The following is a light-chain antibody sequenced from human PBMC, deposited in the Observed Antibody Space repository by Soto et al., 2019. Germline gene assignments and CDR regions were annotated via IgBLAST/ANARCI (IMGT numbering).Light chain of an antibody. CDR1: QSVSSY. J-gene: IGKJ4*01. CDR2: DAS. V-gene: IGKV3-11*01. CDR3: QQRSNWPLT. Sequence: EIVLTQSPATLSLSPGERATLSCRASQSVSSYLAWYQQKPGQAPRLLIYDASNRATGIPARFSGSGSGTDFTLTPSRLEPEDFAVYYCQQRSNWPLTFGGGTKVEIK.